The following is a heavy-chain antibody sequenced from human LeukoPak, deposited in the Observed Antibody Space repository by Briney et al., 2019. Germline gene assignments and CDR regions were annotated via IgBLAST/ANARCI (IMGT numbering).Heavy chain of an antibody. J-gene: IGHJ4*02. V-gene: IGHV3-7*01. Sequence: GGSLRLSCEASGFTFSGSWMSWVRQAPGKGLEWVAKINQNGGEKYYVDSLKGRFTISRDNAKNSLYMQMNSLRAEDTAVYYCARVSPNTVTTLHYFDYWGQGALVTVSS. CDR1: GFTFSGSW. CDR2: INQNGGEK. D-gene: IGHD4-17*01. CDR3: ARVSPNTVTTLHYFDY.